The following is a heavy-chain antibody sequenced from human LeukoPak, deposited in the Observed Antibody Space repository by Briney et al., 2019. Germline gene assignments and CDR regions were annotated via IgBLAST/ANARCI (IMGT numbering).Heavy chain of an antibody. J-gene: IGHJ6*02. CDR1: GFIFSNHD. CDR2: IGSSSSDI. CDR3: ARERHSGKWLHTYYFSAMDV. Sequence: GGSLRLSCAASGFIFSNHDMTWVRQAPGKGLEWVSYIGSSSSDIYYSDAVEGRFTISRDNARNSLFLEMNSLSAEDTAINYCARERHSGKWLHTYYFSAMDVWGQGTTVIVS. D-gene: IGHD3-3*01. V-gene: IGHV3-21*01.